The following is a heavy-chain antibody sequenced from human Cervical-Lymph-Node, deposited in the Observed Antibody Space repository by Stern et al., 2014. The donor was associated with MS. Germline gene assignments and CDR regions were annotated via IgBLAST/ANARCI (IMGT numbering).Heavy chain of an antibody. CDR3: ARGNWNYEGMGY. Sequence: VQLVESGGGVVQPGRSLRLSCAASGFTFSNYGRHWVRQAPGKGLEWLAVIWYDGNKKYYADSVKGRFTISRDNSKNTLFLQMSSLTAEDTALYYCARGNWNYEGMGYWGQGTLVTVSS. V-gene: IGHV3-33*01. CDR1: GFTFSNYG. D-gene: IGHD1-7*01. J-gene: IGHJ4*02. CDR2: IWYDGNKK.